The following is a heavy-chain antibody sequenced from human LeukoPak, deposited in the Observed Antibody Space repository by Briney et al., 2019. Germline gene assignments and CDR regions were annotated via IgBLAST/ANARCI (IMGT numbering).Heavy chain of an antibody. CDR1: GGSITSYN. J-gene: IGHJ4*02. CDR3: ARAPPNWGSWGYFDY. D-gene: IGHD7-27*01. V-gene: IGHV4-59*01. Sequence: PSETLSLTCTVSGGSITSYNWSWIRQPPGKGLEWIGYIYYSGSTNYNPSLKNRVTISVDTSKNQFSLKLSSVTAADTAVYYCARAPPNWGSWGYFDYWGQGTLVTVSS. CDR2: IYYSGST.